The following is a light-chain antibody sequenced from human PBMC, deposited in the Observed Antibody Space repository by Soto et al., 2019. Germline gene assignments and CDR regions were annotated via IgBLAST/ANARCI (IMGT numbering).Light chain of an antibody. Sequence: SYELTQPPSVSVSPGQTASITCSGDKLGDKYACWYQQKPGQSPVLVIYQDSKRPSGIPERFSGSNSGNTATLTISGTQALGGACHFLQGWDSSSVVFGGGTKLTVL. CDR1: KLGDKY. CDR2: QDS. CDR3: QGWDSSSVV. V-gene: IGLV3-1*01. J-gene: IGLJ2*01.